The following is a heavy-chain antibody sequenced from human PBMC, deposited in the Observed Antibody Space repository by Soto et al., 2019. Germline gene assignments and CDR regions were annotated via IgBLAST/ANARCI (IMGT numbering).Heavy chain of an antibody. V-gene: IGHV1-2*02. J-gene: IGHJ4*02. CDR2: INPNSGGT. D-gene: IGHD1-26*01. CDR1: GYTFTGYY. CDR3: ATEASLVGAMS. Sequence: ASVKVSCKASGYTFTGYYMHWVRQAPGQGLEWMGWINPNSGGTNYAQKFQGRVTMTEDTSTDTAYMELSSLRSEDTAVYYCATEASLVGAMSWGQGTLVTVSS.